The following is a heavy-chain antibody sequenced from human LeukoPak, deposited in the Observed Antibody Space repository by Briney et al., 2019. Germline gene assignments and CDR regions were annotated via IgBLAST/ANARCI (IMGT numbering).Heavy chain of an antibody. CDR3: ARALGTLPEGFDY. CDR2: ISSNGGST. V-gene: IGHV3-64*01. D-gene: IGHD1-14*01. Sequence: GGSLRLSCAASGFTFSSYAMHWVRQAPGKGLEYVSAISSNGGSTYYANPVKGRFTISRDNSKNTLYLQMGSLRAEDMAVYYCARALGTLPEGFDYWGQGTLVTVSS. CDR1: GFTFSSYA. J-gene: IGHJ4*02.